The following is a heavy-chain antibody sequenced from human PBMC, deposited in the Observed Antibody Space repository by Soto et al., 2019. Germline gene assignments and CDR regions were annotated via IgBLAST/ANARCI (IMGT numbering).Heavy chain of an antibody. Sequence: HLQLQESGPGLVRPSETLSLTCTVSGGSISDSNYYWGWIRRPPGKGLEWIGSINYSGSTYYNPSLKSRVTISVDTSKNQFSLQVTSVTAADTAIYYCARKWHDSTRRQFDPWGQGTLVTVSS. CDR1: GGSISDSNYY. V-gene: IGHV4-39*01. CDR3: ARKWHDSTRRQFDP. J-gene: IGHJ5*02. CDR2: INYSGST. D-gene: IGHD5-12*01.